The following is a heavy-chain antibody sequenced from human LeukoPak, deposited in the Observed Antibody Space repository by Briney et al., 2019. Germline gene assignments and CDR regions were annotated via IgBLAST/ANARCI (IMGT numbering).Heavy chain of an antibody. D-gene: IGHD1-26*01. V-gene: IGHV3-66*01. CDR3: AREGARYYFDY. J-gene: IGHJ4*02. CDR1: GFTVSSNY. CDR2: IYSGGST. Sequence: GGSLRLSCAASGFTVSSNYMSWVRQAPGKGLEWVPVIYSGGSTYYADSVKGRFTISRDNSKNTLYLQMNSLRAEDTAVYYCAREGARYYFDYWGQGTLVTVSS.